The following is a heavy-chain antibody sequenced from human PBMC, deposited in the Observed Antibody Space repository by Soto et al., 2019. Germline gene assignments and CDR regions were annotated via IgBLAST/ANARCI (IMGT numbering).Heavy chain of an antibody. Sequence: GGSLRLSCAASGFTFSSYSMNWVRQAPGKGLEWVSSISSSSSYIYYADSVKGRFTISRDNAKNSLYLQMNSLRAEDTAVYYCARASYTYYYYGMDVWGQGTTVTVS. D-gene: IGHD1-26*01. CDR2: ISSSSSYI. CDR1: GFTFSSYS. J-gene: IGHJ6*02. V-gene: IGHV3-21*01. CDR3: ARASYTYYYYGMDV.